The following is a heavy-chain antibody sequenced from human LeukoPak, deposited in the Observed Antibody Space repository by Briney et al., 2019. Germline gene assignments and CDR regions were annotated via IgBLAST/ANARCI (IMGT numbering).Heavy chain of an antibody. CDR2: IFGSGGSA. CDR1: GFTFNSYA. CDR3: GKTTVGYSSGRYPGWPVDY. J-gene: IGHJ4*02. D-gene: IGHD2-15*01. Sequence: GGSLRVSCVASGFTFNSYAMYWVRQAPGKGLEWISGIFGSGGSAHYADSVKGRFTISRDNSKNTVYLQLDSLRVEDTAVYYCGKTTVGYSSGRYPGWPVDYWGQGALVTVSS. V-gene: IGHV3-23*01.